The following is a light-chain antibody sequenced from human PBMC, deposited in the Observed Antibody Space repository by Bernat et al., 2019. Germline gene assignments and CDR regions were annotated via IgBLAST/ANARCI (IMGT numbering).Light chain of an antibody. CDR1: QSVSSN. J-gene: IGKJ2*01. V-gene: IGKV3-15*01. CDR3: QQYNNWPPMYT. CDR2: GAS. Sequence: ETVMTQSPATLSLSPGERATLSCRASQSVSSNLGWYQQKPGQAPRLLIYGASTRSTGVPDRFTGSGSGTEFTLTISSLQSEDFAVYYCQQYNNWPPMYTFGQGTKLEIK.